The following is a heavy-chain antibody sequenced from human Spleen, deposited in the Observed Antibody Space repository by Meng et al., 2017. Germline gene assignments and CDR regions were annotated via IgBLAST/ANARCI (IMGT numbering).Heavy chain of an antibody. V-gene: IGHV1-46*01. CDR2: INPSGGGT. D-gene: IGHD1-7*01. Sequence: ASVKVSCKTSGHTFTRYNMHWVRQAPGQGLEWMGMINPSGGGTTYTQKFKGRVTMTRDTSASTVYMELSSLKSEDTAVYYCALTMNYYYFDYWGPGTLVTVSS. J-gene: IGHJ4*02. CDR1: GHTFTRYN. CDR3: ALTMNYYYFDY.